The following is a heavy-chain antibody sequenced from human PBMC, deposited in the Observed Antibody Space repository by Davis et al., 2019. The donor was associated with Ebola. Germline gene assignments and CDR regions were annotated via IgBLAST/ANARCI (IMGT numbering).Heavy chain of an antibody. D-gene: IGHD3-16*01. CDR2: AYYASTWYN. CDR1: GDGVSGNSGA. Sequence: HSQTLSLTCAISGDGVSGNSGAWNWIRQSPSRGLEWLGRAYYASTWYNDYAPSVRSRITINPDTSKNQFSLQLNSVTPEDTAVYYCSRGHWVRRAFDIWGQGTVVTVSS. CDR3: SRGHWVRRAFDI. J-gene: IGHJ3*02. V-gene: IGHV6-1*01.